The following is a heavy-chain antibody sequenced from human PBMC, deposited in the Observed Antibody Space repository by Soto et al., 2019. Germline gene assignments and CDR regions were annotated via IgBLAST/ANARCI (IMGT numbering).Heavy chain of an antibody. CDR3: VRSSRRDITASRGMDV. Sequence: EVQLVESGGGLVQPGGSLRLSCSASGFSFSSNAMHWVRQAPGKGLEYVSGISNNGGTTYHAGSVKDRFFISRDSPKNTLSLHLNSLRTDDTAVYYCVRSSRRDITASRGMDVWGQGTTVTVSS. CDR2: ISNNGGTT. V-gene: IGHV3-64D*08. D-gene: IGHD3-3*01. J-gene: IGHJ6*02. CDR1: GFSFSSNA.